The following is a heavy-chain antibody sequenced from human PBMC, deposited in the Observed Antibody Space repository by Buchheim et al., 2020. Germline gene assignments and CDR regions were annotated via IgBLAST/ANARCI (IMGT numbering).Heavy chain of an antibody. J-gene: IGHJ6*02. D-gene: IGHD3-22*01. CDR2: IIPILGTP. Sequence: QEQVVQSGAEVKEPGSSVKVSCRASGGTFSSSDISWVRQAPGQGLEWMGGIIPILGTPNYAQSFQGRVPITADESAHTAYMELSSLRSDDTAVYYCMSRGGYYDRSGPAYYYYGMDVWGQGTT. CDR1: GGTFSSSD. V-gene: IGHV1-69*01. CDR3: MSRGGYYDRSGPAYYYYGMDV.